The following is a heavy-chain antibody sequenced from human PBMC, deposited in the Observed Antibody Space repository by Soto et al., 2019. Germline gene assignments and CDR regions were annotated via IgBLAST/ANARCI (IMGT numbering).Heavy chain of an antibody. Sequence: ASMKVSCKASGYTFTSYGISWVRQAPGQGLEWMGWISAYNGNTNYAQKLQGRVTMTTDTSTSTAYMELRSLRSDDTAVYYCARNSNWNYGDYYYDMDVWGKGTTVTDSS. J-gene: IGHJ6*03. D-gene: IGHD1-7*01. CDR3: ARNSNWNYGDYYYDMDV. CDR2: ISAYNGNT. V-gene: IGHV1-18*01. CDR1: GYTFTSYG.